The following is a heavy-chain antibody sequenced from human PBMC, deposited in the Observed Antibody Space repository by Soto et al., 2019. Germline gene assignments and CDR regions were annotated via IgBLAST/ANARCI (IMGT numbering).Heavy chain of an antibody. V-gene: IGHV4-34*01. Sequence: SETLSLTCAVYGGSFSGYYWSWIRQPPGKGLEWIGEINHSGSTNYNPSLKSRVTISVDTSKNQFSLKLSSVTAADTAVYYCARGKGSIVLMVYAISRSSWFDPWGQGTLVTVSS. D-gene: IGHD2-8*01. CDR3: ARGKGSIVLMVYAISRSSWFDP. J-gene: IGHJ5*02. CDR1: GGSFSGYY. CDR2: INHSGST.